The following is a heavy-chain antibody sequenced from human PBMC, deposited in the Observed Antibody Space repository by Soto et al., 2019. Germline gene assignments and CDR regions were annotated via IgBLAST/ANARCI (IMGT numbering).Heavy chain of an antibody. D-gene: IGHD4-17*01. CDR2: INAGNGNT. CDR3: ARTVGYYYGMDV. CDR1: GYTFTSYA. J-gene: IGHJ6*02. Sequence: ASVKVSCKASGYTFTSYAMHWVRQAPGQRLEWMGWINAGNGNTKYSQKFQGRVTIARDTSASTAYMELSSLRSEDTAVYYCARTVGYYYGMDVWGQGTTVTVSS. V-gene: IGHV1-3*01.